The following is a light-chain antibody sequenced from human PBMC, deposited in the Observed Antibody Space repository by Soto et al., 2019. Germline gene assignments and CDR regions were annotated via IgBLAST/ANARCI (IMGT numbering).Light chain of an antibody. CDR1: SSDIGRYKF. CDR3: SSSTNTNTLVI. Sequence: QSVLAQPASVSGSPGQSVTISCTGTSSDIGRYKFVSWFQQHPGKAPKLLIFEGTNRPSGVSNRFSGSKSGNTASLTISGLQAEDEAIYFCSSSTNTNTLVIFGGRTKVTVL. CDR2: EGT. J-gene: IGLJ2*01. V-gene: IGLV2-14*01.